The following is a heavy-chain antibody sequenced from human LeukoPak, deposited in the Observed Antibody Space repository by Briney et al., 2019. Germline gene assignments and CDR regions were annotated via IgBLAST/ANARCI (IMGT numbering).Heavy chain of an antibody. CDR1: GFTFDDYA. CDR3: AKDLYYYGSGSYFGMDV. Sequence: GGSLKLSCAASGFTFDDYAMYWVRQAPGKGLECVSLISGDGGRTYYADSVKGRFTISRDSSKNSLYLQMNSLRTEDTALYYCAKDLYYYGSGSYFGMDVWGQGTTVTVSS. J-gene: IGHJ6*02. V-gene: IGHV3-43*02. CDR2: ISGDGGRT. D-gene: IGHD3-10*01.